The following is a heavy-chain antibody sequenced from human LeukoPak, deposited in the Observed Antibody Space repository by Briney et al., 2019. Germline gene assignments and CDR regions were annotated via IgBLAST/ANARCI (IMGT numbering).Heavy chain of an antibody. CDR3: ARVLGYCGRDCYPLDY. CDR1: GYTFTNYG. J-gene: IGHJ4*02. CDR2: ISTYNGNS. Sequence: ASVKVSCKTSGYTFTNYGLSWVRQAPGQGLEWMGWISTYNGNSEYPQKLQGRVTLTTGTSTTTGYMELRSLRSDDTAAYYCARVLGYCGRDCYPLDYWGQGTLVTVSS. V-gene: IGHV1-18*01. D-gene: IGHD2-21*02.